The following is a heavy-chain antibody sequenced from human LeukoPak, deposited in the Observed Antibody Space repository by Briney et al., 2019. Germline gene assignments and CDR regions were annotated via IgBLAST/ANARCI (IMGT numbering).Heavy chain of an antibody. Sequence: GGSLRLSCAASGFTFSSYSIHWVRQAPGKGLEWVAVISYDGSNKYYADSVKGRFTISRDNSKNTLYLQMNSLRAEDTAVYYCARDPGDGYPDYWGQGTLVTVSS. CDR2: ISYDGSNK. J-gene: IGHJ4*02. D-gene: IGHD5-24*01. CDR1: GFTFSSYS. CDR3: ARDPGDGYPDY. V-gene: IGHV3-30*04.